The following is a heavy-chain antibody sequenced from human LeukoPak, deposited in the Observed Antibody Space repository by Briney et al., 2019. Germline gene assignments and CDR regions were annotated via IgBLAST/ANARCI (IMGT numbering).Heavy chain of an antibody. Sequence: GGSLRLSCVASGFTFSNHAMNWVRLAPGKGLEWVSTFSTSGARTYYGDSVKGRFSMSRDDAASTLFLQMNSLRAEDTAVYYCAKGPEEGRGSGWYFLDSWGQGILVTVSS. J-gene: IGHJ4*02. CDR1: GFTFSNHA. CDR2: FSTSGART. D-gene: IGHD6-19*01. V-gene: IGHV3-23*01. CDR3: AKGPEEGRGSGWYFLDS.